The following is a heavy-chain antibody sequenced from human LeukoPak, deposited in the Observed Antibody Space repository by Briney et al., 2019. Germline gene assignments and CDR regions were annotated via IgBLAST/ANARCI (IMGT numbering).Heavy chain of an antibody. Sequence: PGGSLRLYCTASGFTFNTYSMNWVRQAPGKGLEWVSYISSDSKTIYYADSVKGRFTISRDNAKNSLYLQMDSLRAEDTAVYYCASPFDYWGQGTLVTVSS. J-gene: IGHJ4*02. CDR3: ASPFDY. CDR1: GFTFNTYS. V-gene: IGHV3-48*01. CDR2: ISSDSKTI.